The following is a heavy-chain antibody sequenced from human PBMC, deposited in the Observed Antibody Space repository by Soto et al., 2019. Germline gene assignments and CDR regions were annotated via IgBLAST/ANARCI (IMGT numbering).Heavy chain of an antibody. CDR1: GGSISSGGYY. Sequence: QVQLQESGPGLVKPSQTLSLTCTVSGGSISSGGYYWSWIRQHPGKGLEWIGYIYYSGSTYYNPSLTSRVTISVDTSKNQFSLKLSSVTAADTAVYYCARATLPRRWFDPWGQGTLVTVSS. CDR2: IYYSGST. CDR3: ARATLPRRWFDP. V-gene: IGHV4-31*03. J-gene: IGHJ5*02.